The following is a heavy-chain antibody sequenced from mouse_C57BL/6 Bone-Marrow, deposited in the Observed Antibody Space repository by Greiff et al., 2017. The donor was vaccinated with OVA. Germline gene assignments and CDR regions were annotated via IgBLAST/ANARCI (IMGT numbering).Heavy chain of an antibody. CDR2: IYPGSGST. J-gene: IGHJ4*01. Sequence: VQGVESGAELVKPGASVKMSCKASGYTFTSYWITWVKQRPGQGLEWIGDIYPGSGSTNYNEKFKSKATLTVDTSSSTAYMQLSSLTSEDSAVYYCASPGAYYYAMDYWGQGTSVTVSS. CDR1: GYTFTSYW. V-gene: IGHV1-55*01. CDR3: ASPGAYYYAMDY.